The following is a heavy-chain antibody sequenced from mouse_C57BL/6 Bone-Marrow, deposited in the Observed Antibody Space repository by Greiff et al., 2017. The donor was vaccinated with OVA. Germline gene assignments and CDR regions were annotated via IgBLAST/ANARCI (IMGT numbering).Heavy chain of an antibody. CDR3: ARLPNYYGSSYAMDD. CDR1: GFTFSDYG. D-gene: IGHD1-1*01. V-gene: IGHV5-15*01. J-gene: IGHJ4*01. CDR2: ISNLAYSI. Sequence: EVKLVESGGGLVQPGGSLKLSCAASGFTFSDYGMAWVRQAPRKGPEWVAFISNLAYSIYYADTVTGRFTISRENAKNTLYLEMSSLRSEDTAMYYCARLPNYYGSSYAMDDWGQGTSVTVSS.